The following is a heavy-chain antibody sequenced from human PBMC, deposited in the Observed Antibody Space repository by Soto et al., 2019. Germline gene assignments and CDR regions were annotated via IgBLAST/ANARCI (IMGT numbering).Heavy chain of an antibody. CDR1: GFTFNNAW. D-gene: IGHD6-19*01. V-gene: IGHV3-15*01. Sequence: EVQLVESGGGLVQPGGSLRLSCAASGFTFNNAWMSWVRQAPGGGLEWVGRIKRNIDGGTTDYAAPVKGRFAISRDDSNSILYLQMNSLKSEDTAVYYCTTVDAVVLNWGQGILVTVSS. CDR3: TTVDAVVLN. J-gene: IGHJ4*02. CDR2: IKRNIDGGTT.